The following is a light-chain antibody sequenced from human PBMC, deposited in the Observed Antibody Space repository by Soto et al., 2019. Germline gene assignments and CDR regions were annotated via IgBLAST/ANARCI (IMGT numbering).Light chain of an antibody. J-gene: IGKJ1*01. CDR2: GAY. CDR1: QSVSSN. V-gene: IGKV3-20*01. CDR3: QQYGSSGT. Sequence: EIVLPQSPGTLSLSPGERATLSCRASQSVSSNLAWYQQKPGQAPRLLIYGAYNRATGIPDRFSGSGSGTDFTLTISRLEPEDFAVYYCQQYGSSGTFGQGTKVDIK.